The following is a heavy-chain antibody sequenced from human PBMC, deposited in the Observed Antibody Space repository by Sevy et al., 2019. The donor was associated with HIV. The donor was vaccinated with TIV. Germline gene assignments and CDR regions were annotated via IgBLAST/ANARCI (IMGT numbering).Heavy chain of an antibody. CDR3: ARLRVIASAPYYFDY. J-gene: IGHJ4*02. D-gene: IGHD2-21*01. Sequence: GGSLRLSCAASGLIFSDYYMGWVRQAPGKRLEWVADISSGNTYKNYADSVKGRFTISRDNAKKSLYLQMNTLRAEDTAVYYCARLRVIASAPYYFDYWGQGALVTVSS. CDR2: ISSGNTYK. CDR1: GLIFSDYY. V-gene: IGHV3-11*06.